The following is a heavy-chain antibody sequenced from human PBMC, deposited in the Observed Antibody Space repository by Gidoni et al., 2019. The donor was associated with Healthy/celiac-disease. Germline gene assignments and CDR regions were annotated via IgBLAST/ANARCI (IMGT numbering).Heavy chain of an antibody. D-gene: IGHD6-19*01. CDR3: AKESGAVAGMGFGY. CDR2: IRYDGSNK. V-gene: IGHV3-30*02. CDR1: GFTFSRYG. J-gene: IGHJ4*02. Sequence: QVQLVESGGGVVQPGGSLRLSCAASGFTFSRYGMHWVRPAPGKGLEWVAFIRYDGSNKYYADSVKGRFTISRDNSKNTLYLQMNSLRAEDTAVYYCAKESGAVAGMGFGYWGQGTLVTVSS.